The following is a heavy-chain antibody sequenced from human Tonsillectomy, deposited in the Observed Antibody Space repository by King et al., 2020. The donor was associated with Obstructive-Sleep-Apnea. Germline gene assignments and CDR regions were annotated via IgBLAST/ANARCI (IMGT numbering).Heavy chain of an antibody. CDR1: GGSISSSNW. V-gene: IGHV4-4*02. CDR2: IYHSGST. D-gene: IGHD3-3*01. CDR3: ARDLGYYDFWSGYIDGWFDP. Sequence: QLQESGPGLVKPSGTLSLTCAVSGGSISSSNWWSWVRQPPGKGLEWIGEIYHSGSTNYNPSLKSRVTISVDKSKNQFSLKLSSVTAADTAVYYCARDLGYYDFWSGYIDGWFDPWGQGTLVTVSS. J-gene: IGHJ5*02.